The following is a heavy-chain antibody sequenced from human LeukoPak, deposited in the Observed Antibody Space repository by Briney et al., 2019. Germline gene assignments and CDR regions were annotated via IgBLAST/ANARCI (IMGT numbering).Heavy chain of an antibody. Sequence: GRSLRLSCAASGFTFSSYGMHWVRQAPGKGLEWVAVISYDGSNKYYADSVKGRFTISRDNSKNTLYLQMNSLRAEDTAVYYCAKAAIAAAGLFFDYWGQGTLVTVSS. CDR2: ISYDGSNK. V-gene: IGHV3-30*18. D-gene: IGHD6-13*01. CDR1: GFTFSSYG. J-gene: IGHJ4*02. CDR3: AKAAIAAAGLFFDY.